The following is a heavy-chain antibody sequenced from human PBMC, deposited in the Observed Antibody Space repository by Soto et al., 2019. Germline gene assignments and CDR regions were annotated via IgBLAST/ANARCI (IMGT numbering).Heavy chain of an antibody. CDR1: GFTFSSYS. CDR2: ISSSSSYI. J-gene: IGHJ4*02. Sequence: GGSLRLSCAASGFTFSSYSMNWVRQAPGKGLEWVSSISSSSSYIYYADSVKGRFTISRDNAKNSLYLQMNSLRAEDTAVYYCARVGHRYCTNGVCYTLRSFDYWGQGTLVTVSS. CDR3: ARVGHRYCTNGVCYTLRSFDY. V-gene: IGHV3-21*01. D-gene: IGHD2-8*01.